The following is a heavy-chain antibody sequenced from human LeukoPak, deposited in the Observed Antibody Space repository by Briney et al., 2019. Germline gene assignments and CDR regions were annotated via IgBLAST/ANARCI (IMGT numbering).Heavy chain of an antibody. Sequence: PSQTLSLTCTVSGGSISSGSYYWSWIRQPAGKGLEWIGRIYTSGSTNYNPSLKSRVTISVDTSKNQFSLKLSSVTAADTAVYYCASGSWFGGYPFDYWGQGTLVTVSS. CDR1: GGSISSGSYY. D-gene: IGHD3-10*01. CDR3: ASGSWFGGYPFDY. CDR2: IYTSGST. J-gene: IGHJ4*02. V-gene: IGHV4-61*02.